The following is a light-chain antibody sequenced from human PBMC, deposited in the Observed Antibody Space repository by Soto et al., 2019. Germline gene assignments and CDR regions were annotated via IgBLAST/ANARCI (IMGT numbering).Light chain of an antibody. CDR3: RSYTRSSTRV. V-gene: IGLV2-14*03. Sequence: QSVLTQPASVSGSPGKSITISCTGTSSDVGGYNYVSWYQQHPGKAPKLMIYEVSNRPSGVSNRFYGSKSGNTASLTISGLQDDYLADYYCRSYTRSSTRVFGGGTNLTVL. CDR2: EVS. J-gene: IGLJ3*02. CDR1: SSDVGGYNY.